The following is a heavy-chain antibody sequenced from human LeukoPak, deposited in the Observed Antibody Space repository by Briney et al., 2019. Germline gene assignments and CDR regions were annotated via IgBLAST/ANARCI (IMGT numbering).Heavy chain of an antibody. D-gene: IGHD5-18*01. J-gene: IGHJ5*02. Sequence: GGSLRLSCAASGFIVSGDFMSWVRQAPGKGLEWVSVIYSDGSTYYADSVKGRFTISRDNSKNTLYLQMSSLRAEDTAVYFCAKDRTGYSYGYFLSPWGQGTLVTVSS. CDR2: IYSDGST. CDR1: GFIVSGDF. V-gene: IGHV3-53*01. CDR3: AKDRTGYSYGYFLSP.